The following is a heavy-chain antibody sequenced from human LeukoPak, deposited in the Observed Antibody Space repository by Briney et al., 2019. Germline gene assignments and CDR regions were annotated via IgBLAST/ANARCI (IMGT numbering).Heavy chain of an antibody. Sequence: GGSLRLSCAASGFTFSSYEMNWVRQAPGKGLEWVSYISSSGSTIYYADSVKGRFTISRDNAKNSLYLQMNSLRAEDTAVYYCARGGHRGSGYIVGGPVDAFDIWGQGTMVTVSS. J-gene: IGHJ3*02. D-gene: IGHD1-26*01. CDR3: ARGGHRGSGYIVGGPVDAFDI. CDR2: ISSSGSTI. V-gene: IGHV3-48*03. CDR1: GFTFSSYE.